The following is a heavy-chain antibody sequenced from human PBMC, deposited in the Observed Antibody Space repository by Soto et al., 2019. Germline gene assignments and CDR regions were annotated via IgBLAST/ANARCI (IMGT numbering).Heavy chain of an antibody. Sequence: QVQLHQWGAGLLKPSETLSLTCGVYNGSFMGYYWTWVRQPPGKGLEWIGEINHFGSPNYNPSLKSRVAISIDTSKHPFSLSLSSLTAADTAVYDCARLNGGRFLDKGDYWGQGILVTVAS. CDR3: ARLNGGRFLDKGDY. CDR1: NGSFMGYY. J-gene: IGHJ4*02. D-gene: IGHD3-3*01. V-gene: IGHV4-34*01. CDR2: INHFGSP.